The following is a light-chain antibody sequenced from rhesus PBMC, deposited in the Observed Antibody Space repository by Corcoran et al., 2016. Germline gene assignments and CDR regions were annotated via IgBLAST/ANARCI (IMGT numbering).Light chain of an antibody. CDR2: NAS. Sequence: DIQMTQSPSSLSASVGHRVTITCRASENVNNYLNWYQQKPGKAPKLLINNASILQSGAPSRSSGTGSWTDYTYTFASLQPVDVSTYYCPHGYGTPWTFGQETKVEIK. V-gene: IGKV1-74*01. J-gene: IGKJ1*01. CDR3: PHGYGTPWT. CDR1: ENVNNY.